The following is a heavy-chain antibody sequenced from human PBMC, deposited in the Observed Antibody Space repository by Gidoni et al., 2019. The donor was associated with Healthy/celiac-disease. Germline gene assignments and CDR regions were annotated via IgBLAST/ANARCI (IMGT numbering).Heavy chain of an antibody. D-gene: IGHD4-17*01. J-gene: IGHJ4*02. Sequence: EVQLVESGGGLVKPGRSLRLSCTATGVTYGDDARSWFRQAPGKGLELVGFIRSKAYGGTTEYAASVKGRFTISRDDSKSIAYLQMNSLKTEDTAVYYCTRTHGLYGDTLFAEIDYWGQGTLVTVSS. CDR1: GVTYGDDA. V-gene: IGHV3-49*05. CDR3: TRTHGLYGDTLFAEIDY. CDR2: IRSKAYGGTT.